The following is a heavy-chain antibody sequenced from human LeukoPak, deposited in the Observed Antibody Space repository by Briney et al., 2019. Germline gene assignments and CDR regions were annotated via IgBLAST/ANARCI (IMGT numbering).Heavy chain of an antibody. Sequence: ASVKVSCKVSGYTLTELSMHWVRQAPGKGLEWMGGFDPEDGETIYAQKFQGRVTMTRDTSISTAYMELSRLRSDDTALYYCARARTLYSSGWFVGSGISYWGQGTLVTVSS. CDR3: ARARTLYSSGWFVGSGISY. CDR1: GYTLTELS. CDR2: FDPEDGET. V-gene: IGHV1-24*01. J-gene: IGHJ4*02. D-gene: IGHD6-19*01.